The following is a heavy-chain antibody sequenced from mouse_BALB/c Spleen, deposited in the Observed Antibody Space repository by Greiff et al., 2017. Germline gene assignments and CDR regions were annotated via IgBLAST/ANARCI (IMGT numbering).Heavy chain of an antibody. CDR1: GFSLTSYG. CDR3: VRNPTMITYYAMDY. Sequence: QVQLKQSGPGLVQPSQSLSITCTVSGFSLTSYGVHWVRQSPGKGLEWLGVIWSGGSTDYNAAFISRLSISKDNSKSQVFFKMNSLQADDTAIYYCVRNPTMITYYAMDYWGQGTSVTVSS. CDR2: IWSGGST. V-gene: IGHV2-2-2*01. D-gene: IGHD2-4*01. J-gene: IGHJ4*01.